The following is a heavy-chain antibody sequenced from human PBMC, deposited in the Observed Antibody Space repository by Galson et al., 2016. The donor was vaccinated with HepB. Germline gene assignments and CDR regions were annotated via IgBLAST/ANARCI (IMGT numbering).Heavy chain of an antibody. CDR2: ISYDGSNK. J-gene: IGHJ4*02. Sequence: SLRLSCAASGFTFSTYAMHWVRQAPGKGLEWVTFISYDGSNKYYADSVRGRFTISRDNSKNTLYLLMNSLRAEETAVYYCAKDFSYYYGSGSSDYFDYWGQGTLVTVSS. V-gene: IGHV3-30*04. CDR3: AKDFSYYYGSGSSDYFDY. D-gene: IGHD3-10*01. CDR1: GFTFSTYA.